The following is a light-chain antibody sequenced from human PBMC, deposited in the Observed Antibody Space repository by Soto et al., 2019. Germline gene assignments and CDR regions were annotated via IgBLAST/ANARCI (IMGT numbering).Light chain of an antibody. CDR1: SHHIGAYDY. J-gene: IGLJ1*01. CDR2: GVR. Sequence: QSALAQPASVSGSAGQAITISCTGNSHHIGAYDYVSWYQQHPGKAPRLLIYGVRNRPSGIPSRFSAPKSGLTASLTISGLQAEDEADYYCASFTTDHVNVFGPGTKGTVL. CDR3: ASFTTDHVNV. V-gene: IGLV2-14*01.